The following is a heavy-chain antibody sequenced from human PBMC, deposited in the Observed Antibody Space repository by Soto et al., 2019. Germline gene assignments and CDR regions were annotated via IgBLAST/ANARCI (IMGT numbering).Heavy chain of an antibody. Sequence: GGSLRLSCAASGFTFSSYAMHWVRQAPGKGLEWVAVISYDGSNKYYADSVKGRFTISRDNSKNTLYLQMNSLRAEDTAVYYCARDPPREIVVVPAAIEASGYFDYWGQGTLVTVYS. J-gene: IGHJ4*02. CDR2: ISYDGSNK. CDR1: GFTFSSYA. V-gene: IGHV3-30-3*01. D-gene: IGHD2-2*01. CDR3: ARDPPREIVVVPAAIEASGYFDY.